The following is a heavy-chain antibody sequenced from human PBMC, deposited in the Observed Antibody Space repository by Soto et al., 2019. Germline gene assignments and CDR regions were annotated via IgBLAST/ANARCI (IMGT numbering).Heavy chain of an antibody. D-gene: IGHD4-4*01. V-gene: IGHV1-69*13. CDR2: IIPIFGTA. CDR1: GGTFSRYS. J-gene: IGHJ6*02. Sequence: SVKVSCKASGGTFSRYSISWVRQAPGQGLEWMGGIIPIFGTANYAQKFQGRVTITADESTSTAYMELSSLRSEDTAVYYCAREGDYTRFIYGMDVWGQGTTVTVSS. CDR3: AREGDYTRFIYGMDV.